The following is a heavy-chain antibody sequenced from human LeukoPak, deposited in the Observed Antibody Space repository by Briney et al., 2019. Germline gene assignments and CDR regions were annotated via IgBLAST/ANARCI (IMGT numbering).Heavy chain of an antibody. CDR1: GFTFSSYS. J-gene: IGHJ4*02. CDR3: AREPTAVTPPR. V-gene: IGHV3-21*01. Sequence: GGPLRLSCAASGFTFSSYSMNWVRQAPGKGLEWVSSISSSSSYIYYADSLKGRFTISRDNAKNSLYLQMNSLRAEDTAVYYCAREPTAVTPPRWGQGTLVTVCS. D-gene: IGHD4-11*01. CDR2: ISSSSSYI.